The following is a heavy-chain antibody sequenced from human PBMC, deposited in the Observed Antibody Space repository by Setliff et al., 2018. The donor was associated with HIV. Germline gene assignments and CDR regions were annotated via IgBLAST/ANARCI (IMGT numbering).Heavy chain of an antibody. CDR1: GASMNSNY. Sequence: PSETLSLTCIVSGASMNSNYWNWIRQPAGKGLEWIGRIYYTGNTDYNPSLKSRVTMSMDTSKNQISLKLNSMTAADTAVYYCARSIYGSGTYPLDIWGPGILVTVSS. D-gene: IGHD3-10*01. J-gene: IGHJ4*02. CDR2: IYYTGNT. V-gene: IGHV4-4*07. CDR3: ARSIYGSGTYPLDI.